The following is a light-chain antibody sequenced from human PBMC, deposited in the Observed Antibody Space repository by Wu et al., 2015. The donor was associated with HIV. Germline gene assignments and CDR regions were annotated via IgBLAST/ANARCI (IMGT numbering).Light chain of an antibody. J-gene: IGKJ2*01. V-gene: IGKV3-20*01. CDR2: GAS. Sequence: IVLTQSPGTLSLFPGERATLSCRASQSVSSNYLAWYQQKPGQAPKFLIYGASNRATGIPDRFSGSGSGTDFTLTISRLEPEDFAVYYCQHYGSSPYTFGQGTKLEIK. CDR3: QHYGSSPYT. CDR1: QSVSSNY.